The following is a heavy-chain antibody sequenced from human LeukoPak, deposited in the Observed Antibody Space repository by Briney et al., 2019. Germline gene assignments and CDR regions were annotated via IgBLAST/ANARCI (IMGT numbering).Heavy chain of an antibody. J-gene: IGHJ4*02. D-gene: IGHD6-25*01. CDR1: GFTFTNYA. CDR2: ISDSGRNT. Sequence: GGSLRLSCAASGFTFTNYAMTWVRQAPGKGLEWVSAISDSGRNTYYADSVKGRFTISRDNSKNTPYLQMSSLRPEDTAVYYCAKDSGCFDYWGQGTLVTVSS. V-gene: IGHV3-23*01. CDR3: AKDSGCFDY.